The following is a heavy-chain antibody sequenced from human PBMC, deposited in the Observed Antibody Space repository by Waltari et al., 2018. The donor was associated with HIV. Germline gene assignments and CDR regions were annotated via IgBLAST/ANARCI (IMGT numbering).Heavy chain of an antibody. J-gene: IGHJ4*02. Sequence: QVQLQGSGPGLVKPSETLSLTCTVSGGSISNYYWSWIRLPPGKGLEWIGYIYYSGTTNYNPSLKSRVTISVDSSKNQFSLKLSSVTAADTALYYCARTSYYGTSGYYGFDYWGQGTLVTVSS. D-gene: IGHD3-22*01. CDR3: ARTSYYGTSGYYGFDY. CDR2: IYYSGTT. CDR1: GGSISNYY. V-gene: IGHV4-59*01.